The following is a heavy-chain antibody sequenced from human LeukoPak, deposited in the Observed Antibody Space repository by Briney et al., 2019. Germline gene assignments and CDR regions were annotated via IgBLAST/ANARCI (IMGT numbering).Heavy chain of an antibody. CDR3: ARDQGGIQLWKIIDY. V-gene: IGHV1-46*01. CDR2: INPSGGST. Sequence: ASVKVSCKASGYTFTSYYMHWVRQARGQGLEWMGRINPSGGSTSYAQKFQGRVTMTRDTSTSTVYMELSSLRSEDTAVYYCARDQGGIQLWKIIDYWGQGTLVTVSS. D-gene: IGHD5-18*01. J-gene: IGHJ4*02. CDR1: GYTFTSYY.